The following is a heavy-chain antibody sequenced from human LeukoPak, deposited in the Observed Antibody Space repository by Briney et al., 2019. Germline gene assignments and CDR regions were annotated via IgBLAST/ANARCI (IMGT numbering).Heavy chain of an antibody. CDR2: INHSGST. CDR1: GGSFSGYY. Sequence: SETLSLTCAVYGGSFSGYYWSWIRQPPGKGLEWIGEINHSGSTNYNPSLKSRVTISVDTSKNQFSLKLSSVTAADTAVYYCASDLCSFGGMDVWGQGTTVTVSS. V-gene: IGHV4-34*01. CDR3: ASDLCSFGGMDV. J-gene: IGHJ6*02. D-gene: IGHD2-15*01.